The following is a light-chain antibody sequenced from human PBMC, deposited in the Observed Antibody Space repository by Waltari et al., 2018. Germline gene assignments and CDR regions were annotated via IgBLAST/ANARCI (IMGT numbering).Light chain of an antibody. CDR2: EVR. CDR3: TSYSSGRTPFV. CDR1: SGDIGTYKY. V-gene: IGLV2-14*01. Sequence: QSALTQPASVSGSPGQSITISCTGSSGDIGTYKYVSWYQQHPGQAPKLLIYEVRNLPSGVSSRFSGTKSGNTASLTISGLQAEDDANYYCTSYSSGRTPFVFGSGTKVTVL. J-gene: IGLJ1*01.